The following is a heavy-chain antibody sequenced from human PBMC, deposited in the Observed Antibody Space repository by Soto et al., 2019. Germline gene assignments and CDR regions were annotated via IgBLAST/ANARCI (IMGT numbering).Heavy chain of an antibody. J-gene: IGHJ6*02. CDR3: ARDGLQLRAGSLYGLDV. CDR2: ISGSSGYT. V-gene: IGHV3-11*06. CDR1: GFNVRDYY. D-gene: IGHD6-19*01. Sequence: GSLRLSCAASGFNVRDYYMTWIRQAPGKGPEWISHISGSSGYTDYADSVKGRFSVSIDNAKKSVYLQMDSLRVEDSGLYYCARDGLQLRAGSLYGLDVWGQGTTVTVSS.